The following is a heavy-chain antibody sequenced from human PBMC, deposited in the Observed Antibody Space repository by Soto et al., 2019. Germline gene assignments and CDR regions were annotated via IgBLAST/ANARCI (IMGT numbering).Heavy chain of an antibody. D-gene: IGHD4-4*01. V-gene: IGHV3-21*01. CDR3: ARDNATTVNNWFDP. CDR2: ISSSGSYI. J-gene: IGHJ5*02. Sequence: PGGSLRLSCAASGFTFSSYSMNWVRQAPGKGLEWVSSISSSGSYIYYADSVKGRFTISRDNAKNSLYLQMNSLRAEDTAVYYCARDNATTVNNWFDPWGQGTLVTVSS. CDR1: GFTFSSYS.